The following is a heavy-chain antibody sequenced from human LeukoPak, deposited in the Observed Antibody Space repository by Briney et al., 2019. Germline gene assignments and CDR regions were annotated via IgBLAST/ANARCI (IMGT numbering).Heavy chain of an antibody. CDR3: VRGPYCSGGSCYGHFDY. Sequence: HSGGSLRLSCAASGFTFSSYDMYWVRQATGKGLEWVSAIGTAGDTYYPGSVKGRFTISRENAKNSLYLQMNSLRVGDTAVYYCVRGPYCSGGSCYGHFDYWGQGTLVTASS. J-gene: IGHJ4*02. D-gene: IGHD2-15*01. CDR1: GFTFSSYD. V-gene: IGHV3-13*01. CDR2: IGTAGDT.